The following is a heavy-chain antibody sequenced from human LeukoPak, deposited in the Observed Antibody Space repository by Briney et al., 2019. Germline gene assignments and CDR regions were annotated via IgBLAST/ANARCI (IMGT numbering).Heavy chain of an antibody. CDR3: AGDQDSYGYAVDY. Sequence: ASVKVSCKASGYTFSAYYMHWVRQAPGQGLEWMGWINPKSGGTNYAQKFQGRVTMTRDTSISTVYMELSRLTSADTAVYYCAGDQDSYGYAVDYWGQGSLVTVTS. V-gene: IGHV1-2*02. D-gene: IGHD5-18*01. J-gene: IGHJ4*02. CDR1: GYTFSAYY. CDR2: INPKSGGT.